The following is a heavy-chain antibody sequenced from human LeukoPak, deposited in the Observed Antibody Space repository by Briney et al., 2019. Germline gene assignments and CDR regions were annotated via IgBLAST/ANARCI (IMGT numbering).Heavy chain of an antibody. CDR3: ARDRESSGYYY. V-gene: IGHV3-7*01. J-gene: IGHJ4*02. D-gene: IGHD3-22*01. CDR1: GFTFSSYW. Sequence: GGSLRLSCAASGFTFSSYWMCCVRQAPGKGREWVANIKQDGSEKNYVDAVKGRFTISRDNAKNSLYLQMNTLRAEDTAVYYCARDRESSGYYYWRRGTLVSVSS. CDR2: IKQDGSEK.